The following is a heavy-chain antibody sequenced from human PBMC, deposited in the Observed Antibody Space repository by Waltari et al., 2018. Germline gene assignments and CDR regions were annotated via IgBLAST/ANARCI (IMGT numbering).Heavy chain of an antibody. J-gene: IGHJ3*02. Sequence: QLQLQESGPGLVKPSETLSLTCTVSGGSISSSSYYWGWIRQPPGRGLEWIGSIYYSGGTYYTPSLKMRVTISVDTSKNQFSLELIAVNAADTAVYCGAGVSAAKDAFDIWGQGTMVTVSS. CDR1: GGSISSSSYY. CDR2: IYYSGGT. V-gene: IGHV4-39*07. CDR3: AGVSAAKDAFDI.